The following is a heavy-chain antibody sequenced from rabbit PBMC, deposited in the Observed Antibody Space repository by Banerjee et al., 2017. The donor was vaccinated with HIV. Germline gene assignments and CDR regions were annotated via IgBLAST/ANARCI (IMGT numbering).Heavy chain of an antibody. D-gene: IGHD7-1*01. Sequence: VRQAPGKGLEWIACIYAGSSAGSSGNIVYATWAKGRFTISKTSWTTVALQMTSLTAADTATYFCARDLAAVTGWNFGLWGPGALVPVS. CDR2: IYAGSSAGSSGNI. CDR3: ARDLAAVTGWNFGL. J-gene: IGHJ4*01. V-gene: IGHV1S40*01.